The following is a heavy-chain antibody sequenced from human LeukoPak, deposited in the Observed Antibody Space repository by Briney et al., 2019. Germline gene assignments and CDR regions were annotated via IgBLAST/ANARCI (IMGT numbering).Heavy chain of an antibody. J-gene: IGHJ4*02. CDR3: ARDLYYYDSSGYSELY. V-gene: IGHV3-33*01. Sequence: GGSLRLSCAASGFTFSSYGMHWVRQAPGKGLEWVAVIWYDGSNKYYADSVKGRFTISRDNSKNTLYLQMNSLRAEDTAVYYCARDLYYYDSSGYSELYWGQGTLVTVSS. D-gene: IGHD3-22*01. CDR1: GFTFSSYG. CDR2: IWYDGSNK.